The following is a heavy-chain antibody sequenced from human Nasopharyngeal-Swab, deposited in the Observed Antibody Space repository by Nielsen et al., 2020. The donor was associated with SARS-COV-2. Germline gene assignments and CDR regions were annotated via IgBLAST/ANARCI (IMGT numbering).Heavy chain of an antibody. CDR2: IKQDGTLK. Sequence: AGSLTPSWGRAGFSPSDYSTGWVRQSPETWLEWVANIKQDGTLKSYVASVKGRFIISRDSAKNSLDLQMNSLRVEDTAVYYCVRNEIWGQGTLVTVS. J-gene: IGHJ4*02. V-gene: IGHV3-7*03. CDR1: GFSPSDYS. CDR3: VRNEI.